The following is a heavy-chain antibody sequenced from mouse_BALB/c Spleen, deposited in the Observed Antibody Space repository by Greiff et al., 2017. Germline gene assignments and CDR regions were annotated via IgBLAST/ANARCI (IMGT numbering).Heavy chain of an antibody. CDR1: GFNIKDTY. V-gene: IGHV14-3*02. CDR2: IDPANGNT. D-gene: IGHD1-2*01. J-gene: IGHJ1*01. Sequence: VQLQQSGAELVKPGASVKLSCTASGFNIKDTYMHWVKQRPEQGLEWIGRIDPANGNTKYDPKFQGKATITADTSSTTAYLQLSSLTSEDTAVYYCARRGVTAAYWYFDGWGAGTTVTVSS. CDR3: ARRGVTAAYWYFDG.